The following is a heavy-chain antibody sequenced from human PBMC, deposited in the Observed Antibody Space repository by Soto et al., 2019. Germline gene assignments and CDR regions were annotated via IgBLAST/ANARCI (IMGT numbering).Heavy chain of an antibody. Sequence: PGGSLRLSCAASGFTFSSYAMHWVRQAPGKGLEWVAVISYDGSNKYYADSVKGRFTISRDNSKNTLYLQMNSLRAEDTAVYYCARGRDHLYNWNEIYDYWGQGTLVTVSS. CDR2: ISYDGSNK. CDR3: ARGRDHLYNWNEIYDY. CDR1: GFTFSSYA. J-gene: IGHJ4*02. V-gene: IGHV3-30-3*01. D-gene: IGHD1-20*01.